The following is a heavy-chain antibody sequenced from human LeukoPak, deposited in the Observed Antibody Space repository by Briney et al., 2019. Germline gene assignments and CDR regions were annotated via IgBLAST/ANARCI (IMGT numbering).Heavy chain of an antibody. CDR1: GFTFSSYA. V-gene: IGHV3-23*01. D-gene: IGHD3-22*01. CDR2: ISGSGGST. CDR3: AKDQYYYDSSGYYYE. J-gene: IGHJ4*02. Sequence: QPGGSLRLSCAASGFTFSSYAMSWVRQAPGKGLEWVSAISGSGGSTYYADSVKGRFTIPRDNSKNTLYLQMNSLRAEDTAVYYCAKDQYYYDSSGYYYEWGQGTLVTVSS.